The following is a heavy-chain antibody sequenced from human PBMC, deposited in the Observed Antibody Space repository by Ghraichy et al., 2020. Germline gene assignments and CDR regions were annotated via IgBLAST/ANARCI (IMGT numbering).Heavy chain of an antibody. CDR1: GFTFSSYE. CDR2: ISSSGSTM. V-gene: IGHV3-48*03. D-gene: IGHD3-3*01. CDR3: ARVLRFLEWFSWTTSYYYGMDV. Sequence: GGSLRLSCAASGFTFSSYEMNWVRQAPGKGLEWVSYISSSGSTMYYADSVKGRFTISRDNAKNSLYLQMNSLRAEDTAVYYCARVLRFLEWFSWTTSYYYGMDVWGQGTTVTVSS. J-gene: IGHJ6*02.